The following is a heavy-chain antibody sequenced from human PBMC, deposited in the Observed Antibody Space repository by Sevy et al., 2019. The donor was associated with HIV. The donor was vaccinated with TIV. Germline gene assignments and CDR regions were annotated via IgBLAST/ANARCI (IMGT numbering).Heavy chain of an antibody. CDR1: GGTFSSYA. Sequence: ASVKVSCKASGGTFSSYAISWVRQAPGQGLEWMGGIIPIFGTANYAQKFQGRVTITADKSTSTAYMELSSLRSEDTAVYYCAGARYCSGGSCYWFDPWGQGTLVTVSS. J-gene: IGHJ5*02. V-gene: IGHV1-69*06. CDR2: IIPIFGTA. D-gene: IGHD2-15*01. CDR3: AGARYCSGGSCYWFDP.